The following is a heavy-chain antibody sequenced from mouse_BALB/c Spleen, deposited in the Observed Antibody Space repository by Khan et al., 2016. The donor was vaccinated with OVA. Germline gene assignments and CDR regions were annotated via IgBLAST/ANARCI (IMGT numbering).Heavy chain of an antibody. J-gene: IGHJ3*01. CDR1: GYSFTSYY. Sequence: VQLQQPGPELMKPGASVKISCKSSGYSFTSYYIHWVKQSHGKTLEWIGYIDPFNGGSTYNQKFKGKATLTVDKSSSTAYMYLSSLTSEDSAVYYCARHGSTSWFAYWGQGTLVTVSA. CDR3: ARHGSTSWFAY. V-gene: IGHV1-31*01. D-gene: IGHD1-1*01. CDR2: IDPFNGGS.